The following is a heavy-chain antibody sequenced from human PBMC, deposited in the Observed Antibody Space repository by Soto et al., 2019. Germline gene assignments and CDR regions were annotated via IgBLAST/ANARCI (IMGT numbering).Heavy chain of an antibody. CDR3: AKSLVPASMYYYYFYMDV. V-gene: IGHV4-34*01. CDR2: INHSGST. Sequence: PSETLSLTCAVYGGSFIDYSWSWIRQPPGKGLEWIGEINHSGSTNYNPSLKSRVTISVDTSKNQFSLKLSSVTAADTAVYYCAKSLVPASMYYYYFYMDVWGKGTTVT. CDR1: GGSFIDYS. D-gene: IGHD2-2*01. J-gene: IGHJ6*03.